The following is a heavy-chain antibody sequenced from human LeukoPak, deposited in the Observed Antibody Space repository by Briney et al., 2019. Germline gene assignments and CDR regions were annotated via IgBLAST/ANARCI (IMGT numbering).Heavy chain of an antibody. CDR1: GFTFSGYW. CDR3: ARDGHMTTVTPFDY. D-gene: IGHD4-17*01. Sequence: GGSLRLSCAASGFTFSGYWMHWVRQGPGKGLEWVSRINSDGSSTDYADSVKGRFTISRDNAKNTLYLQMNSLRAEDTAVYYCARDGHMTTVTPFDYWGQGTLVTVSS. CDR2: INSDGSST. V-gene: IGHV3-74*01. J-gene: IGHJ4*02.